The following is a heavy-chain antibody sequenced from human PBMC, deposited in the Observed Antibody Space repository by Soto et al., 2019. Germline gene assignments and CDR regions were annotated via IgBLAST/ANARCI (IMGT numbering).Heavy chain of an antibody. CDR1: GGSISSYY. V-gene: IGHV4-59*01. D-gene: IGHD4-17*01. Sequence: SETLSLTCTVSGGSISSYYWSWIRQPPGKGLEWIGYIYYSGSTNYNPSLKSRVTISVDTSKNQFSLKLSSVTAADTAVYYCARLWGTVTTENFDYWGQGTLVTVSS. J-gene: IGHJ4*02. CDR2: IYYSGST. CDR3: ARLWGTVTTENFDY.